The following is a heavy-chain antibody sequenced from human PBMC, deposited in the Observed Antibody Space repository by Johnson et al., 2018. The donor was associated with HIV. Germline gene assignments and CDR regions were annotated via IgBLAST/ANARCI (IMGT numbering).Heavy chain of an antibody. V-gene: IGHV3-66*04. Sequence: VQLVESGGGLVQSGGSLRLSCEASRITVGSNYMSWVRRAPGKGLEWVSVIFSAGDTYYADSVKGRFTISRDNSKNTLYLQMNSLSAQDTAVYYGAKRDPRYAFDIWGQGTMVTV. J-gene: IGHJ3*02. CDR2: IFSAGDT. CDR1: RITVGSNY. CDR3: AKRDPRYAFDI.